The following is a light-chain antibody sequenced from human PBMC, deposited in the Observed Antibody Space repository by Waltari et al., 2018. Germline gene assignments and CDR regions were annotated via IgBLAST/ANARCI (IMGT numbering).Light chain of an antibody. CDR2: WAS. J-gene: IGKJ1*01. CDR1: KSVLFSTNNKNY. CDR3: QQYRSTLWT. V-gene: IGKV4-1*01. Sequence: DIVMTQSPDSLAVSLGERATINCKSSKSVLFSTNNKNYLAWYQQKTGQPPKLLFYWASTRESGVPDRFSGSGSGTDFTLTISSLQAEDVAVYYCQQYRSTLWTFGQGTRVEIK.